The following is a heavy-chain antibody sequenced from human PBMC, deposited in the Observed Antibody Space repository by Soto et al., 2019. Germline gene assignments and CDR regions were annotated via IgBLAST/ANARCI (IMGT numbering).Heavy chain of an antibody. D-gene: IGHD2-2*01. J-gene: IGHJ4*02. Sequence: TLSLTCAVYGGSFSGYYWSWIRQPPGKGLEWIGEINHSGSTNYNPSLKSRVTISVDTSKNQFSLKLSSVTAADTAVYYCAREEPATAAIGWGQGTLVTVSS. CDR2: INHSGST. CDR3: AREEPATAAIG. CDR1: GGSFSGYY. V-gene: IGHV4-34*01.